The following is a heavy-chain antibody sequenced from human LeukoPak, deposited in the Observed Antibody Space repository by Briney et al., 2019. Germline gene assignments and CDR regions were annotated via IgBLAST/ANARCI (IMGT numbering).Heavy chain of an antibody. D-gene: IGHD3-22*01. V-gene: IGHV4-61*05. CDR3: ARRYYDSSGYYYIFYYYYYMDV. J-gene: IGHJ6*03. CDR2: IFYSGST. CDR1: GGSISSSSYY. Sequence: SETLSLTCTVSGGSISSSSYYWGWIRQPPGKGLGWIGYIFYSGSTNYNPSLESRVTISVDTSKNQFSLKLSSVTAADTAVYYCARRYYDSSGYYYIFYYYYYMDVWGKGTTVTISS.